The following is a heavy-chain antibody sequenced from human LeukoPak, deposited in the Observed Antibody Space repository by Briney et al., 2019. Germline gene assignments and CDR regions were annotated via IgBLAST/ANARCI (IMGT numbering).Heavy chain of an antibody. D-gene: IGHD2-21*02. CDR1: GGSISTYY. V-gene: IGHV4-59*08. CDR2: IYSSGST. Sequence: SETLSLTCTVSGGSISTYYWNWIRQPPGKGLEWIGYIYSSGSTNYNPSLKSRVTISVDTSKNRFSLKLSSVTAADTAVYYCARRVVVTATSLDAFDIWGQGTMVTVSS. J-gene: IGHJ3*02. CDR3: ARRVVVTATSLDAFDI.